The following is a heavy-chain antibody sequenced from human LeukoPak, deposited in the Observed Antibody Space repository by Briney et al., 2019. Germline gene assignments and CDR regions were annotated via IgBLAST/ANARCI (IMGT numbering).Heavy chain of an antibody. V-gene: IGHV3-48*04. CDR2: ISSSSDTI. CDR1: GFTFSSYA. Sequence: HPGGSLRLSCAASGFTFSSYAMSWVRQAPGKGLEWVSYISSSSDTIYYAESVKGRFTISRDNAKKSLYLEMNSLKVEDTAVYYCARAVGYWGQGTLVTVSS. J-gene: IGHJ4*02. CDR3: ARAVGY.